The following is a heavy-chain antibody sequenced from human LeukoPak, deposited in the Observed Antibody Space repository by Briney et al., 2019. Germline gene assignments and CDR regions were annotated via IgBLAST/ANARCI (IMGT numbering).Heavy chain of an antibody. V-gene: IGHV3-30*18. CDR2: ISYDGSNK. CDR1: GFTFRSYG. Sequence: GGSLRLSCAASGFTFRSYGMHWVRQAPGKGLEWVAVISYDGSNKYYADSVKGRFTISRDNSKNTLYLQMNSLRAEDTAVYYCAKDGSGSPPYYFDYWGQGTLVTVSS. J-gene: IGHJ4*02. CDR3: AKDGSGSPPYYFDY. D-gene: IGHD1-26*01.